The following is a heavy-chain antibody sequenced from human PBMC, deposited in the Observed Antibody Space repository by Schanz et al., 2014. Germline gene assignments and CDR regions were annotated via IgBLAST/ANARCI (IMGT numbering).Heavy chain of an antibody. V-gene: IGHV1-18*01. J-gene: IGHJ4*02. D-gene: IGHD3-3*01. Sequence: QVQLVQSGAEVKKPGASVKVSCKASGYTFTSYGISWVRQAPGQGLEWMGWISAYNGNTKYPQKLQGRVTMTTDTSTSTDYMELSSLRSVDAAVYYCARSASRDCWSGYYTPFDCWGQGTLVTVSS. CDR1: GYTFTSYG. CDR3: ARSASRDCWSGYYTPFDC. CDR2: ISAYNGNT.